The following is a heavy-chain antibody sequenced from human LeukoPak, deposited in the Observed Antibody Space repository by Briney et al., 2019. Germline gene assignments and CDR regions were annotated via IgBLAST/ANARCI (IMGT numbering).Heavy chain of an antibody. Sequence: GGSLRLSCAASGFTFSSYWMHWVRQAPGKGLVWVSRINTDGSSTSYADSVKGRFTISRDNAKNTLYLQMNSLRAEDTGVYYCARPLLNYYYYVDVWGKGTTVTVSS. J-gene: IGHJ6*03. CDR1: GFTFSSYW. CDR2: INTDGSST. V-gene: IGHV3-74*01. CDR3: ARPLLNYYYYVDV.